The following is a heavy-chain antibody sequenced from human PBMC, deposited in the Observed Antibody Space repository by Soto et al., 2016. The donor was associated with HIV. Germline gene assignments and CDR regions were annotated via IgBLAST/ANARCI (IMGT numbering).Heavy chain of an antibody. V-gene: IGHV4-34*02. Sequence: QVQLLQWGAGLLKPSETLSLTSTVYGGSFNGYYWSWIRQPPGKGLEWIAEINHSGTTSYNPSLKSRVAVSVDTSKNQFSLRLSSVTAADTAVYYCARGRCSYSSGWFCYFDYWGQGTLVTVSS. CDR1: GGSFNGYY. J-gene: IGHJ4*02. D-gene: IGHD6-19*01. CDR2: INHSGTT. CDR3: ARGRCSYSSGWFCYFDY.